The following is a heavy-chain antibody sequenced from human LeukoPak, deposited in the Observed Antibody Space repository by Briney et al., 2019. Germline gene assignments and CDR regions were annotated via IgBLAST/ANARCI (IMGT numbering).Heavy chain of an antibody. CDR1: GGSISSYY. CDR3: ARHTAIRPYYYYYYMDV. J-gene: IGHJ6*03. D-gene: IGHD5-18*01. Sequence: PSETLSLTCTVSGGSISSYYWSWIRQPAGKGLEWIGRIYTSGSTNYNPSLKSRVTMSVDTSKNQFSLKLSSVPAADTAVYYCARHTAIRPYYYYYYMDVWGKGTTVTVSS. V-gene: IGHV4-4*07. CDR2: IYTSGST.